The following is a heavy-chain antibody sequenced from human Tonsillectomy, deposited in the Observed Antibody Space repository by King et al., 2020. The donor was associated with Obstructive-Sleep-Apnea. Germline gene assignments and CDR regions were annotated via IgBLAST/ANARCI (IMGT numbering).Heavy chain of an antibody. D-gene: IGHD5-18*01. J-gene: IGHJ4*02. CDR3: VKAPGYGGLEFDY. Sequence: VQLVESGGGLVQPGGSLRLSCAASGFTFSNYAMSWVRQAPGKGLEWVSGISGSGGSTYYADSVKGRFTLSSDNSKNTLYMQMNSLRVEDTAIYYCVKAPGYGGLEFDYWGQGPLVAVPS. CDR1: GFTFSNYA. CDR2: ISGSGGST. V-gene: IGHV3-23*04.